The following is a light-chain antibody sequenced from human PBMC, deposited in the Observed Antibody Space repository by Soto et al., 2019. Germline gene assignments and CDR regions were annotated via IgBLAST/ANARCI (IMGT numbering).Light chain of an antibody. CDR1: TEDVTSDHF. CDR3: LLSYSDGYVI. CDR2: DTY. Sequence: QSVVTQEPSLTVSPGGTVTLTCGSSTEDVTSDHFPYWFQQKPGQAPKTLIYDTYNRHSWTPARFSGSLLGGKAALTLSGAQPEDESDYYCLLSYSDGYVIFGGGTKLTVL. V-gene: IGLV7-46*01. J-gene: IGLJ2*01.